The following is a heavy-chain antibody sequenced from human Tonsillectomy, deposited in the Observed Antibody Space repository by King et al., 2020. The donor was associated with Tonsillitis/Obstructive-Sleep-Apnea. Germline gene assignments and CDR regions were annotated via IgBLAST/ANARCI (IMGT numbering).Heavy chain of an antibody. CDR2: FRYSNSST. Sequence: VQLVESGGGLVKPGGSLRLSCAASGFTFSDYYMTWIRQAPGKGLEWGSFFRYSNSSTSYPDSVKGRFTIYRDDAKNLLYLQMNSLRPEDTAVYYCARGCSSSSCIGVDYWGQGTLVTVSS. J-gene: IGHJ4*02. V-gene: IGHV3-11*05. D-gene: IGHD2-2*01. CDR1: GFTFSDYY. CDR3: ARGCSSSSCIGVDY.